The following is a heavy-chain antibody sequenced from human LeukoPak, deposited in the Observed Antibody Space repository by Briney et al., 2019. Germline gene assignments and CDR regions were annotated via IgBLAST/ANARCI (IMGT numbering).Heavy chain of an antibody. V-gene: IGHV3-30*02. CDR3: AKETYFYGDYVGFDY. CDR2: IRCEGSNK. J-gene: IGHJ4*02. D-gene: IGHD4-17*01. CDR1: GFTFSICG. Sequence: GGSVRLLCGASGFTFSICGVHWVRHARGKGLEGGTFIRCEGSNKYYEDSMKRRFTISRDNSKNTLYLQMNRLRAEDTAVYYCAKETYFYGDYVGFDYWGQGTLVTVSS.